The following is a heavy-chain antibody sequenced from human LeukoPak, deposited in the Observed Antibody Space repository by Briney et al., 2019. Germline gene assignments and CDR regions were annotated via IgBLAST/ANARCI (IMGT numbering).Heavy chain of an antibody. CDR1: GYTFTGYY. J-gene: IGHJ6*02. CDR3: ARERRGGLIAARPYYYYGMDV. Sequence: ASLKVSCKASGYTFTGYYMHWVRQAPGQGLEWMGWINPNSGGTNYAQKFQGRVTMTRDTSISTAYMELSRLRSDDTAVYYCARERRGGLIAARPYYYYGMDVWGQGTTVTVSS. D-gene: IGHD6-6*01. V-gene: IGHV1-2*02. CDR2: INPNSGGT.